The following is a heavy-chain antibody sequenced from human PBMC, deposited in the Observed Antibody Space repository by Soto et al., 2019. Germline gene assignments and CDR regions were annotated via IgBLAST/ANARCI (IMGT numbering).Heavy chain of an antibody. J-gene: IGHJ6*02. CDR1: GYTFTSYD. Sequence: ASVKVSCKASGYTFTSYDINWVRQATGQGLEWMGWMNPNSGNTGYAQKFQGRVTMTRNTSISTAYMELSRLRSDDTAVYYCARNPKFDYYGSGSYPLYGMDVWGQGTTVTVSS. V-gene: IGHV1-8*01. CDR3: ARNPKFDYYGSGSYPLYGMDV. D-gene: IGHD3-10*01. CDR2: MNPNSGNT.